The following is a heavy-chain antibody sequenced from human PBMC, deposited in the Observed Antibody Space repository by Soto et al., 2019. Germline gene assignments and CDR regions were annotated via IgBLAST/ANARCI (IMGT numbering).Heavy chain of an antibody. V-gene: IGHV4-61*01. CDR2: IYYSGST. CDR3: ARGIRLGYYYYGMDV. CDR1: GGSVSRGSYY. Sequence: SETLCLRCSGSGGSVSRGSYYGSWIRQPPGKGLEWIGYIYYSGSTNYNPSLKSRVTISVDTSKNQFSLKLSSVTAADTAVYYCARGIRLGYYYYGMDVWGQGTTVT. J-gene: IGHJ6*02. D-gene: IGHD3-16*01.